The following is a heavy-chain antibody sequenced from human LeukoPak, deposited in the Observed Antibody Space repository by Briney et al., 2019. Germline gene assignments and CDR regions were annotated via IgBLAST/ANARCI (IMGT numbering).Heavy chain of an antibody. D-gene: IGHD2-2*01. V-gene: IGHV4-59*01. J-gene: IGHJ6*03. CDR3: ARTTEGYCRSTSCYGFYYSYYMDV. CDR1: GGSISSYY. CDR2: IYYSGST. Sequence: SETLSLTCTVSGGSISSYYWSWIRQPPGKGLEWIGYIYYSGSTNYNPSLKSRVTISVDTSKNQFSLKLNSVTAADTAVYYCARTTEGYCRSTSCYGFYYSYYMDVWGKGTTVTISS.